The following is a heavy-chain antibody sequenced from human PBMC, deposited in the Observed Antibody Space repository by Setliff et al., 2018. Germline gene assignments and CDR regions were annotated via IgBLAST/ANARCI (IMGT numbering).Heavy chain of an antibody. CDR2: IWFDGGNE. D-gene: IGHD2-15*01. V-gene: IGHV3-33*03. CDR3: AKDQGTGYCSGGSCYLFEH. J-gene: IGHJ4*02. Sequence: PGGSLRLSCAASGFTFRNYGMHWVRQAPGKGPEWVAVIWFDGGNEFYAGSVRGRFTISRDNSKNMLYLQMDSLRVEDTAVYYCAKDQGTGYCSGGSCYLFEHWGQGVQVTVSS. CDR1: GFTFRNYG.